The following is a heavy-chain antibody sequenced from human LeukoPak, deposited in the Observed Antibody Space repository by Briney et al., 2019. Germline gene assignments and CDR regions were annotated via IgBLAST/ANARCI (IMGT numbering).Heavy chain of an antibody. V-gene: IGHV3-48*01. D-gene: IGHD6-25*01. J-gene: IGHJ6*03. CDR1: GFTFSTYT. Sequence: GGSLRLSCAASGFTFSTYTMNWVRQPPGKGLEWVSNIGTSSSTIYYADSVKGRFTISRDNAKNSLYLQMNSLRADDTAVYYCARFAAGGSYYYYMDVWGKGTAVTVSS. CDR2: IGTSSSTI. CDR3: ARFAAGGSYYYYMDV.